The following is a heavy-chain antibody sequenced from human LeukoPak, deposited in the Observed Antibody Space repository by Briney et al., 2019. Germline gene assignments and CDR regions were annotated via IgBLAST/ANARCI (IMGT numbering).Heavy chain of an antibody. D-gene: IGHD2-2*01. J-gene: IGHJ4*02. CDR2: IKQDGSEK. CDR3: AGWRGGFCSSTSCPGGLDY. CDR1: GFTFSSYW. Sequence: GGSLRLSCAASGFTFSSYWMSWVRQAPGKGLEWVANIKQDGSEKYYVDSVKGRFTISRDNAKNSLYLQMNSLRAEDTAVYYCAGWRGGFCSSTSCPGGLDYWGQGTLVNVSS. V-gene: IGHV3-7*01.